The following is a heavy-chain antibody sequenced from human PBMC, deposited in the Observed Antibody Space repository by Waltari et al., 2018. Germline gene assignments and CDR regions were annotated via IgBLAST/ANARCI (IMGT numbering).Heavy chain of an antibody. CDR3: ANIVATISWGSGDYYYYYGMDV. J-gene: IGHJ6*02. D-gene: IGHD5-12*01. Sequence: QVQLQESGPGLVKPSETLSLTCAVSGYSISSGYYWGWIRQPPGKGLEWIGSIYHSGSTYYNPSLKSRVTISVDTSKNQFSLKLSSVTAADTAVYYCANIVATISWGSGDYYYYYGMDVWGQGTTVTVSS. V-gene: IGHV4-38-2*01. CDR1: GYSISSGYY. CDR2: IYHSGST.